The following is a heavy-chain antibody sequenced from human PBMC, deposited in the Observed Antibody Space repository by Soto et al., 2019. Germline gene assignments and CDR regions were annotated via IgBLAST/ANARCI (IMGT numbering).Heavy chain of an antibody. J-gene: IGHJ6*02. CDR1: GCSISSSSYY. CDR2: IYYSGST. V-gene: IGHV4-39*01. Sequence: SETLSLTCTVSGCSISSSSYYWGWIRQPPGKGLEWIGSIYYSGSTYYNPSLKSRVTISVDTSKNQFSLKLSSVTAADTAVYYCARRNYYYYGMDVWGQGTTVTVSS. CDR3: ARRNYYYYGMDV.